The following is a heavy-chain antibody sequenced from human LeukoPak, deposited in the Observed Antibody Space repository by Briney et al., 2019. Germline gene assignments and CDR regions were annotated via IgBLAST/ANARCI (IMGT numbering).Heavy chain of an antibody. D-gene: IGHD3-3*01. Sequence: SETLSLTCTVSGGSISSGSYYWSWIRQPPGKGLEWIGEINHSGSTNYNPSLKSRVTISVDTSKNQFSLKLSSVTAADTAVYYCARGNVNLEWLYKYTLRRYYYYYMDVWGKGTTVAVSS. CDR2: INHSGST. CDR1: GGSISSGSYY. V-gene: IGHV4-39*07. CDR3: ARGNVNLEWLYKYTLRRYYYYYMDV. J-gene: IGHJ6*03.